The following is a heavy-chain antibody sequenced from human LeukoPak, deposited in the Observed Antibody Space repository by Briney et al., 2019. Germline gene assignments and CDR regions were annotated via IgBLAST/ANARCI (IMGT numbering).Heavy chain of an antibody. CDR3: ARDLSAGATDY. CDR1: GYTFTSYD. V-gene: IGHV1-18*01. J-gene: IGHJ4*02. CDR2: ISAYNGNT. Sequence: ASVKVSCKASGYTFTSYDINWVRQAPGQGLEWMGWISAYNGNTNYAQKLQGRVTMTTDTSTSTAYMELRSPRSDDTAVYYCARDLSAGATDYWGQGTLVTVSS. D-gene: IGHD1-26*01.